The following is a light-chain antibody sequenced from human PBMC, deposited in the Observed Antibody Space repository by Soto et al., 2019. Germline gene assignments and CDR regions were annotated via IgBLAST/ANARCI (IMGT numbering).Light chain of an antibody. CDR1: QRVSNN. V-gene: IGKV3-15*01. Sequence: EIVMTQSPATLSVSPGERATLSCRASQRVSNNVARYQQKPGQAPRLLIYGASIRATGIPARFSGSGSGTEFTLTISRLESEDFAVYFCQQYNNWPPRTFGQGTKVDIK. CDR2: GAS. J-gene: IGKJ1*01. CDR3: QQYNNWPPRT.